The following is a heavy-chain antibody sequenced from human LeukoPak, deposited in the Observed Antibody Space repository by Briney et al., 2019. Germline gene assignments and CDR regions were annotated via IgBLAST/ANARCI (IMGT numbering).Heavy chain of an antibody. V-gene: IGHV3-15*01. CDR2: IKSKTDGGTT. CDR1: GFSFSNAW. J-gene: IGHJ4*02. Sequence: KPGGSLRLSCTASGFSFSNAWMSWVRQAPGKGLEWVGLIKSKTDGGTTDYAAPVKGRFTISRNDSKNTLYVQMNSLETEDTAVYYCTTEYWGSFNYWGQGALVTVSS. D-gene: IGHD3-16*01. CDR3: TTEYWGSFNY.